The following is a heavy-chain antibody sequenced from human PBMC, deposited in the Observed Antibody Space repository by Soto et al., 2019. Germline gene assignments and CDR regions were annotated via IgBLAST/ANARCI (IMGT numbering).Heavy chain of an antibody. CDR2: INPSGGST. D-gene: IGHD3-10*01. CDR1: GYTFTSYY. CDR3: ARGGGFGELLSYYFDY. J-gene: IGHJ4*02. Sequence: GASVKVSCKASGYTFTSYYMHWVRQAPGQGLEWTGIINPSGGSTSYAQKFQGRVTMTRDTSTSTVYMELSSLRSEDTAVYYCARGGGFGELLSYYFDYWGQGTLVTVSS. V-gene: IGHV1-46*01.